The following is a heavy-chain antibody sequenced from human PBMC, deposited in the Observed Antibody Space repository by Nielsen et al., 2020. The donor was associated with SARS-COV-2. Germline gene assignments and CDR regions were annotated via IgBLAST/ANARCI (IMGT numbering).Heavy chain of an antibody. Sequence: WVRQAPGQGLEWMGGIIPIFGTANYAQKFQGRVTITADKSTSTAYMELSSLRSEDTAVYYCARGVEGIVVVPAAIWVGWDVWGQGTTVTVSS. CDR2: IIPIFGTA. CDR3: ARGVEGIVVVPAAIWVGWDV. D-gene: IGHD2-2*01. V-gene: IGHV1-69*06. J-gene: IGHJ6*02.